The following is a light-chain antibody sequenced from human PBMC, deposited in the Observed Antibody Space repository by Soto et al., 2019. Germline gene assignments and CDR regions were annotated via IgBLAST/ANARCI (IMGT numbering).Light chain of an antibody. CDR1: QSISSN. J-gene: IGKJ3*01. V-gene: IGKV3-15*01. CDR2: GAS. Sequence: EIVMTQSPATLSVSPGERATLSCRVSQSISSNLAWYQQRRGQAPRLLIYGASTRATGIPARFSGSGSGTEFTLTISSLQSEDFAVYYCQLYNKWPLFTFGPGTRVDMK. CDR3: QLYNKWPLFT.